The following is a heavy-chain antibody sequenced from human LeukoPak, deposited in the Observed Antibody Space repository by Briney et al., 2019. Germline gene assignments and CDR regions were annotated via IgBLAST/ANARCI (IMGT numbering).Heavy chain of an antibody. CDR1: GVSISSSSYY. CDR3: ARLRYFDWLSLGAHDAFDI. J-gene: IGHJ3*02. CDR2: IYYSGST. D-gene: IGHD3-9*01. V-gene: IGHV4-39*01. Sequence: PSETLSLTCTVSGVSISSSSYYWGWIRQPPGKGLEWIGSIYYSGSTYYNPSLKSRVTISVDTSKNQFSLKLSSVTAADTAVYYCARLRYFDWLSLGAHDAFDIWGQGTMVTVSS.